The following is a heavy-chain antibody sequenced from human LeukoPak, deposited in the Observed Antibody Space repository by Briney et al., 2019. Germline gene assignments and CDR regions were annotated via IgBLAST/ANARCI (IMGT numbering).Heavy chain of an antibody. CDR2: IIPIFGTA. CDR3: ARQGSNSSGWYPVDD. CDR1: GGTFSSYA. D-gene: IGHD6-19*01. Sequence: SVNVSCKASGGTFSSYAISWVRQAPGQGLEWLGGIIPIFGTANYAQKFQGRVTITADESTSTAYMELSSLRSEDTAVYFCARQGSNSSGWYPVDDWGQGTLVTVSS. V-gene: IGHV1-69*01. J-gene: IGHJ4*02.